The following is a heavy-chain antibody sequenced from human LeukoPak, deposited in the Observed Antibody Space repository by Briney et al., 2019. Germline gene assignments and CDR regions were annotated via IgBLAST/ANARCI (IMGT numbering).Heavy chain of an antibody. CDR3: ARSSGTGTFSY. J-gene: IGHJ4*02. V-gene: IGHV4-39*02. D-gene: IGHD6-25*01. CDR2: VYYGRSP. Sequence: KPSETLSLTGTVSGDSISRSTYYWAWIRQPPGKGLEWIGSVYYGRSPYFNPSLESRATISVDTSKNHFSLKMSSVTAADTAVYYCARSSGTGTFSYWGQGTLVTVSS. CDR1: GDSISRSTYY.